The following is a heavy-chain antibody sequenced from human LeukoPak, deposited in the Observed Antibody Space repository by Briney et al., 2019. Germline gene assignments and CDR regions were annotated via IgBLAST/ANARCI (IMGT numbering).Heavy chain of an antibody. V-gene: IGHV4-39*07. Sequence: PSETLSLTCTVSGGSISSSSYYWGWIRQPPGKGLEWIGSIYYSGSTYYNPSLKSRVTISVDTSKNQFSLKLSSVTAADTAVYYCARIRLHYFDYWGQGTLVTVSS. CDR2: IYYSGST. J-gene: IGHJ4*02. CDR3: ARIRLHYFDY. CDR1: GGSISSSSYY.